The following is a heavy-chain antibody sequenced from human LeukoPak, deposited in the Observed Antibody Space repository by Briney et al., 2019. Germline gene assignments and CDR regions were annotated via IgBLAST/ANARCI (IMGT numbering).Heavy chain of an antibody. V-gene: IGHV3-21*01. D-gene: IGHD3-10*01. CDR3: ARGHGWYYFDY. CDR2: ISIITTYI. J-gene: IGHJ4*02. Sequence: VSSISIITTYIYYAASVKGRFTISRDNAKNSLYLQMNSLRAEDTAVYYCARGHGWYYFDYWGQGTLVTVSS.